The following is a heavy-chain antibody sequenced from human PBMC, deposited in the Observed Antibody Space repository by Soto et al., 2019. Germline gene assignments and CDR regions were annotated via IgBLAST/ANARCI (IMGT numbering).Heavy chain of an antibody. V-gene: IGHV3-53*01. CDR2: ICGDGAA. CDR1: GFTVSSNY. J-gene: IGHJ6*02. CDR3: ARDPKGFWSGSSYYYYGLDV. Sequence: PRESLKISCAASGFTVSSNYVSWVRQAPGKGLEWVSVICGDGAAYYADPVKGRFTISRDTSKNTLFLHMNSLRVEDTAVYYCARDPKGFWSGSSYYYYGLDVWGQGTTVTVSS. D-gene: IGHD3-3*01.